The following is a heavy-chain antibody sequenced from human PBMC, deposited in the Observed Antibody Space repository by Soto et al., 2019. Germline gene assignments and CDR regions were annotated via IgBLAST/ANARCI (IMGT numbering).Heavy chain of an antibody. D-gene: IGHD6-19*01. CDR3: AGREQWLAGYFDY. J-gene: IGHJ4*02. CDR1: GDSISSSGFY. V-gene: IGHV4-39*01. Sequence: SETLSLPCTVSGDSISSSGFYWGWIRQPPGKGLEWIGSIYYSGSTYYNPSHKSRVTISIDTSQNQFSLKLRSVTAADTAVYYGAGREQWLAGYFDYWGQGTLVTVSS. CDR2: IYYSGST.